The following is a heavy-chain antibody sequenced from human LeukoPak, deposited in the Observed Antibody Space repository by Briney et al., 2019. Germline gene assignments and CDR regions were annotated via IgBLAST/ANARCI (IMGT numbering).Heavy chain of an antibody. D-gene: IGHD1-26*01. CDR3: AREPLIVGATSDAFDI. V-gene: IGHV1-2*06. Sequence: ASVKVSCKVSGYTFTGYYMHWVRQAPGQGLEWMGRINPNSGGTNYTQKFQGRVTMTRDTSISTAYMELSRLRSDDTAVYYCAREPLIVGATSDAFDIWGQGTMVTVSS. CDR2: INPNSGGT. CDR1: GYTFTGYY. J-gene: IGHJ3*02.